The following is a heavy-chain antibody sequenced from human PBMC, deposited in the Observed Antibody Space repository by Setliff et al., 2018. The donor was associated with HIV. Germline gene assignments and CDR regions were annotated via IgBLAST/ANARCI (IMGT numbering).Heavy chain of an antibody. Sequence: TLSLTCTVSGDSISSDFYWTFIRQSPGKGLEWIGEVTHSGSTTYDPSLKSRITISVDTSKNQFSLKLTSVTAADMGVYYCARGRKKTLAVSGTRYFDFWGQGTLVTVSS. J-gene: IGHJ4*02. CDR1: GDSISSDFY. CDR2: VTHSGST. CDR3: ARGRKKTLAVSGTRYFDF. D-gene: IGHD6-19*01. V-gene: IGHV4-34*01.